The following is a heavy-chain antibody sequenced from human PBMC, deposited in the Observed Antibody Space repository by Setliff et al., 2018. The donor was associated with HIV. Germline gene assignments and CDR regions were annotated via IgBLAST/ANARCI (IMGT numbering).Heavy chain of an antibody. Sequence: ASVKVSCKASGYSFTNYGISWVRQAPGQGLEWVGWISVYNGQTLYAQKVQDRITVTMDIPKDTAYMELRGLTPDDTAVYYCARGHHFYWYFDLWGPGTLVTVSS. CDR3: ARGHHFYWYFDL. J-gene: IGHJ2*01. CDR1: GYSFTNYG. V-gene: IGHV1-18*01. CDR2: ISVYNGQT.